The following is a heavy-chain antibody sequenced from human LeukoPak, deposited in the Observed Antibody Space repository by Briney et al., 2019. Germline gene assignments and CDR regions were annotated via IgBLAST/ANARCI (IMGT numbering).Heavy chain of an antibody. CDR2: INHSGST. Sequence: SETLSLTCAVYGGSFSGYYWSWIRQPPGKGLAWIGEINHSGSTNYNPSLKSRVTISVDTSKNQFSLKLSSVTAADTAVYYCARGNGILTGTDFDYCGQGTLVTVSP. J-gene: IGHJ4*02. CDR1: GGSFSGYY. D-gene: IGHD3-9*01. V-gene: IGHV4-34*01. CDR3: ARGNGILTGTDFDY.